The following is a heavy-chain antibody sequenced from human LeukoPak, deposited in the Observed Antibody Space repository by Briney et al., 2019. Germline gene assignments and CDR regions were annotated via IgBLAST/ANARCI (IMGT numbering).Heavy chain of an antibody. V-gene: IGHV4-59*01. D-gene: IGHD3-22*01. CDR2: IYYSGST. Sequence: SETLSLTCTVSGGSISSYYWSWIRQPPGKGLEWIGYIYYSGSTNYNPSLKSRVTISVDTSKNQFSLKLSSVTAADTAVYYCARMYDSSGYNWFDPWGQGTLVTVSS. CDR3: ARMYDSSGYNWFDP. CDR1: GGSISSYY. J-gene: IGHJ5*02.